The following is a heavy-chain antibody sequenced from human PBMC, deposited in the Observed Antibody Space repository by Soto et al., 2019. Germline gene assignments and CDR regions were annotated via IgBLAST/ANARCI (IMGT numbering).Heavy chain of an antibody. D-gene: IGHD2-2*01. CDR2: ISLYSDGT. Sequence: ASVKVSCKTSGYTFSNYGITWVRQAPGQPLEWLGWISLYSDGTNYAQKFQGRVSMTTDTSTTTAYMELRSLRSDDTAVYYCARVVPGAEAWFGPWGKGTLGTVAS. J-gene: IGHJ5*02. CDR3: ARVVPGAEAWFGP. V-gene: IGHV1-18*01. CDR1: GYTFSNYG.